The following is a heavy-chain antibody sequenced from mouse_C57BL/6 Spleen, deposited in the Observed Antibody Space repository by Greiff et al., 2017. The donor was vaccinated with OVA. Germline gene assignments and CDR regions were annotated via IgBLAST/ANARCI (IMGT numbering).Heavy chain of an antibody. CDR1: GYSFTGYY. Sequence: EVQRVESGPELVKPGASVKISCKASGYSFTGYYMHWVKQSHGNILDWIGYIYPYNGVSSYNQKFKGKATLTVDKSSSTAYMELRSLTSEDSAVYYCARGLLRNAMDYWGQGTSVTVSS. CDR3: ARGLLRNAMDY. J-gene: IGHJ4*01. V-gene: IGHV1-31*01. D-gene: IGHD1-1*01. CDR2: IYPYNGVS.